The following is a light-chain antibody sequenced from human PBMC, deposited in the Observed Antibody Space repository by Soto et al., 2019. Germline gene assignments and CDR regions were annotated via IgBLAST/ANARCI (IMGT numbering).Light chain of an antibody. CDR1: QSVSSNY. J-gene: IGKJ1*01. V-gene: IGKV3-20*01. Sequence: EIVLTQSPGTLSLSPGERATLSCRASQSVSSNYFAWYQQKPGQAPRLLIYGVSSRPTGIPDRFSGSGSGTDFTLTINRLEPGDFAVYYCEQYGSSPRTFGQGTKVEIK. CDR3: EQYGSSPRT. CDR2: GVS.